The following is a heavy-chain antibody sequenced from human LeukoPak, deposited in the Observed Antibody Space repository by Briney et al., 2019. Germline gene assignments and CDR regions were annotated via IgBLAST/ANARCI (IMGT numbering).Heavy chain of an antibody. J-gene: IGHJ6*02. V-gene: IGHV3-30*02. D-gene: IGHD6-19*01. CDR3: AKDRHSGWYIFYYYGMDV. CDR1: GFTFSSYG. Sequence: GGSLRLSCAASGFTFSSYGMHWVRQAPGKGLEWVAFIRYDGSNKYYADSVKGRFTISRDNSKNTLYLQMNSLRAEDTAVYYCAKDRHSGWYIFYYYGMDVWGQGTTVTVSS. CDR2: IRYDGSNK.